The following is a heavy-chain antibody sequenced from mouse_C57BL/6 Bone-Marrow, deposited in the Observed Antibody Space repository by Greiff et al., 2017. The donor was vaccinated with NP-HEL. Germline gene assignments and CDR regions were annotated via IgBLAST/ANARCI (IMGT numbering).Heavy chain of an antibody. J-gene: IGHJ1*03. V-gene: IGHV1-85*01. CDR2: IYPRDGST. CDR1: GYTFTSYD. CDR3: ARSGYYGSRGDWYFDV. Sequence: QVQLQQSGPELVKPGASVKLSCKASGYTFTSYDINWVKQRPGQGLEWIGWIYPRDGSTKYNEKFKGKATLTVDTSSSTAYMELHSLTSEDSAVYFCARSGYYGSRGDWYFDVWGTGTTVTVSS. D-gene: IGHD1-1*01.